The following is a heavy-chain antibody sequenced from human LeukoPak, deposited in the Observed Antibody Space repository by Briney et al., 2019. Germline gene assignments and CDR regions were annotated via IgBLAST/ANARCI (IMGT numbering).Heavy chain of an antibody. CDR3: ARGYIGRGNYDYYYMDV. J-gene: IGHJ6*03. D-gene: IGHD3-16*01. CDR2: ISYSGST. Sequence: SETLSLTCTVSGGSISSYYWSWIRQPPGKGLEWIGYISYSGSTNYNPSLRSRVTISVDTSDNQFSLRLNSVTAADTAMYYCARGYIGRGNYDYYYMDVWGKGTTVTVSS. CDR1: GGSISSYY. V-gene: IGHV4-59*01.